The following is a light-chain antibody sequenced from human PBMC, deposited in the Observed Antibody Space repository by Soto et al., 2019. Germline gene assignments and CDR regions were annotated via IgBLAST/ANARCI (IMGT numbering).Light chain of an antibody. V-gene: IGKV1-27*01. CDR2: AAS. Sequence: DIQMTQSPSSLSASVGDRVTITCRASQGISNYLAWYQQKPGKVPKLLIYAASTLQSGVPSRFSGSGSGTDSTLTISSLQPEDFATYYCQKYNSAPPYTFVQGTKLEIK. CDR3: QKYNSAPPYT. CDR1: QGISNY. J-gene: IGKJ2*01.